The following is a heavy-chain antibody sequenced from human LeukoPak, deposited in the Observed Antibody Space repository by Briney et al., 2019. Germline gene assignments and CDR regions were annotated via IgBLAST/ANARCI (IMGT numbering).Heavy chain of an antibody. CDR2: MNPNSGNT. Sequence: GASVKASCKASGYTFTSYDINWVRQATGQGLEWMGWMNPNSGNTGYAQKFQGRVTMTRNTSISTAYMELSSLRSEDTAVYYCARSPNYYGSGAGGYWGQGTLVTVSS. CDR1: GYTFTSYD. V-gene: IGHV1-8*01. CDR3: ARSPNYYGSGAGGY. J-gene: IGHJ4*02. D-gene: IGHD3-10*01.